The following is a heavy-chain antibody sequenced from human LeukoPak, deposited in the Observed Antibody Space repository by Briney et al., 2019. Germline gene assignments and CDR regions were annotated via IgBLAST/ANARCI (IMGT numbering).Heavy chain of an antibody. D-gene: IGHD3-22*01. CDR2: IYYSGST. J-gene: IGHJ4*02. Sequence: SQTLSLTCTVSGGSISRGGYYWSWIRQHPGKGLEWIGYIYYSGSTYYNPSLKSRVTISVDTSKNQFSLKLSSVTAADTAVYYCARGAPYYYDSSGYLFDYWGQGTLVTVSS. CDR3: ARGAPYYYDSSGYLFDY. V-gene: IGHV4-31*03. CDR1: GGSISRGGYY.